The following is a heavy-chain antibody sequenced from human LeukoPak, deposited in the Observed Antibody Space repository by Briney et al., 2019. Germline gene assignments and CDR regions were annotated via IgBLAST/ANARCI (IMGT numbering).Heavy chain of an antibody. CDR2: IIPILGIA. J-gene: IGHJ4*02. Sequence: GASVTVSCTASGGTFSIYAISWVRQAPGQGLEWMGRIIPILGIANYAQKFQGRVTITADKSTSTAYMELSSLRSEDTAVYYCARDTTLFDSSGYYAFDYWGQGTLVTVSS. CDR1: GGTFSIYA. D-gene: IGHD3-22*01. V-gene: IGHV1-69*04. CDR3: ARDTTLFDSSGYYAFDY.